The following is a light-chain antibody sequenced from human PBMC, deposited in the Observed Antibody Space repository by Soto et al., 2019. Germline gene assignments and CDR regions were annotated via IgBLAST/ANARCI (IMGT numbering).Light chain of an antibody. CDR1: QSISSW. CDR3: QHQAT. J-gene: IGKJ2*01. V-gene: IGKV1-5*03. CDR2: KAS. Sequence: DIPMNQSPSTLYASVGVRVTITCRASQSISSWLDWYQQKPGKAPKLLIYKASSLESGVPSRFSGSGSGTEFTLTISSLQPDDFASYYCQHQATFGQGTKLEIK.